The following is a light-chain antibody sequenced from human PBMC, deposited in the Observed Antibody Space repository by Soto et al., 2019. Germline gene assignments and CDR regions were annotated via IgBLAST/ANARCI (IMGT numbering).Light chain of an antibody. V-gene: IGKV3-11*01. Sequence: EIVLTQSPATLSLSPGERATLSCRASQSVSNYLSWYQQKPGQAPRLLMYETSRRATGIPARFSGSGSGTDFTLTISSLEPEDFAVYYCQQRHNWRDTFGQGTRLET. CDR3: QQRHNWRDT. CDR2: ETS. CDR1: QSVSNY. J-gene: IGKJ5*01.